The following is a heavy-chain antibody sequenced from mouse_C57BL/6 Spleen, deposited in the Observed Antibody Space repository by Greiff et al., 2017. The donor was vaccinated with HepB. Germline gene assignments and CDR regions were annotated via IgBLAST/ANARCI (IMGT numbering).Heavy chain of an antibody. CDR2: IYPGSGST. CDR1: GYTFTSYW. V-gene: IGHV1-55*01. CDR3: ARSRTVVAPYAMDY. J-gene: IGHJ4*01. D-gene: IGHD1-1*01. Sequence: QVQLQQSGAELVKPGASVKMSCKASGYTFTSYWITWVKQRPGQGLEWIGDIYPGSGSTNYNEKFKSKATLTVDTSSSTAYMQLRSLTSEDSAVYYCARSRTVVAPYAMDYWGQGTSVTVSS.